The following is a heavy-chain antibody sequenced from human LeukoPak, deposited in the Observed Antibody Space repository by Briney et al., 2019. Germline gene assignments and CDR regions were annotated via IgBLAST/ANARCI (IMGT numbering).Heavy chain of an antibody. V-gene: IGHV3-30*18. CDR3: AKVWTVSFFDY. D-gene: IGHD4-17*01. CDR1: GFTFSSYG. CDR2: ISYDGSNK. Sequence: GGSLRHSCAASGFTFSSYGMHWVRQAPGKGLEWVAVISYDGSNKYYADSVKGRFTISRDNSKNTLYLQMNSLRAEDTAVYYCAKVWTVSFFDYWGQGTLVTVSS. J-gene: IGHJ4*02.